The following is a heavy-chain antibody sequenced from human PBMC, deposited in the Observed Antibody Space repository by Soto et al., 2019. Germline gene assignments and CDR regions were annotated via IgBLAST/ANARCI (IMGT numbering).Heavy chain of an antibody. D-gene: IGHD7-27*01. CDR3: SRDQGLGAGYFAL. CDR1: GGSVSSGTYY. CDR2: IYRGSP. V-gene: IGHV4-61*01. Sequence: QVQLQEPGPGQVKPSETLFLTCTVSGGSVSSGTYYWSWIRQPAGKGLEWMGYIYRGSPNYNPSLESRATISVDTSRTQFSLMLSSVTAADTAVYYCSRDQGLGAGYFALWGRGTLVTVSS. J-gene: IGHJ2*01.